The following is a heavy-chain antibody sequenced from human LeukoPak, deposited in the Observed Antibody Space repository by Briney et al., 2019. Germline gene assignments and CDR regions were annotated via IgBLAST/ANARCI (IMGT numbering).Heavy chain of an antibody. Sequence: ASVKVSCKXSGYTFTSYYMHWVRQAPGQGLEWVGIINPSVGSTSYPQKFQGRVTMTRDTYTSTVYMELRSLRSEDTDVYYCARVAIFGVVTLDAFDIWGQGTMVTVSS. CDR2: INPSVGST. CDR3: ARVAIFGVVTLDAFDI. CDR1: GYTFTSYY. V-gene: IGHV1-46*01. D-gene: IGHD3-3*01. J-gene: IGHJ3*02.